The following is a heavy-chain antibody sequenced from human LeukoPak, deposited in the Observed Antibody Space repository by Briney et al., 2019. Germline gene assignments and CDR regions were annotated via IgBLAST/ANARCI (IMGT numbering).Heavy chain of an antibody. D-gene: IGHD2-21*02. CDR1: GFTFSSYG. J-gene: IGHJ4*02. CDR3: AKGGVTRASDY. V-gene: IGHV3-30*18. Sequence: SGGSLRLSCAASGFTFSSYGMHWVRQAPGKGLEWVAVISYDGSNKYYADSVKGRFTISRDNSKNTLYLQMNSLRAEDTAVYYCAKGGVTRASDYWGQGTLVAVSS. CDR2: ISYDGSNK.